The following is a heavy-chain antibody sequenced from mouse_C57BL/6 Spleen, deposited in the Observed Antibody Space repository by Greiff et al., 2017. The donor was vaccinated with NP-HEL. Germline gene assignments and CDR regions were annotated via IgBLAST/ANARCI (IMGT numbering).Heavy chain of an antibody. J-gene: IGHJ1*03. CDR3: ARSYYEYDDVHWYFDV. CDR2: IYPGSGNT. D-gene: IGHD2-4*01. Sequence: VQLQQSGPELVKPGASVKISCKASGYTFTDYYINWVKQRPGQGLEWIGWIYPGSGNTKYNEKFKGMATLTVDTSSSTAYMQLSSLTSEDSAVYFCARSYYEYDDVHWYFDVWGTGTTVTVSS. V-gene: IGHV1-84*01. CDR1: GYTFTDYY.